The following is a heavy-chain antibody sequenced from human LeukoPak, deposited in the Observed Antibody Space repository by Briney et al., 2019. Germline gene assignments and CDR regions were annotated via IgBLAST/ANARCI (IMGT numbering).Heavy chain of an antibody. J-gene: IGHJ4*02. CDR2: ISGSGGST. V-gene: IGHV3-23*01. CDR3: AKEWGFGYYDYVWGSYRPIANDY. D-gene: IGHD3-16*02. CDR1: GFTFSSYG. Sequence: GGTLRLSCAASGFTFSSYGMSWVRQAPGKGLEWVSAISGSGGSTYYADTVKGRFTISRDNSKNTLYLQMNSLRAEDTAVYYCAKEWGFGYYDYVWGSYRPIANDYWGQGTLVTVSS.